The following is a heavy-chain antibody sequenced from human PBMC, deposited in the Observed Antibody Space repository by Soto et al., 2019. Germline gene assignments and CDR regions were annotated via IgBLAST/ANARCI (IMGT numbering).Heavy chain of an antibody. CDR3: ARRGYCSGGSCHSAAFDI. V-gene: IGHV5-51*01. CDR2: IYPGDSDA. J-gene: IGHJ3*02. Sequence: RGESLKISCRGSGYSFTSYWIGWERQMPGKGLEWMGIIYPGDSDARYSPSFQGQVTISADKSITTAYLQWSSLKASDTAMYYCARRGYCSGGSCHSAAFDIWGQGXMVTV. CDR1: GYSFTSYW. D-gene: IGHD2-15*01.